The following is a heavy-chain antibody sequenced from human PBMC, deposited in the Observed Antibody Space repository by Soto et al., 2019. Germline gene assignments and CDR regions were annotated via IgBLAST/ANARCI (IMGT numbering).Heavy chain of an antibody. V-gene: IGHV3-30-3*01. D-gene: IGHD6-19*01. J-gene: IGHJ6*02. CDR1: GFTFSSYA. Sequence: QVQLVESGGGVVQPGRSLRLSCAASGFTFSSYAMHWVRQAPGKGLEWVAVISYDGSNKYYADSVKGRFTISRDNSKNTLYLQMNSLRAEDTAVYYCARDRSSGPVPPGYYYYGMDVWGQGTTVTVSS. CDR2: ISYDGSNK. CDR3: ARDRSSGPVPPGYYYYGMDV.